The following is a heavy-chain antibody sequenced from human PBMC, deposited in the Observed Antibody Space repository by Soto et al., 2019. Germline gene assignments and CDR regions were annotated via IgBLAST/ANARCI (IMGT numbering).Heavy chain of an antibody. V-gene: IGHV4-61*01. Sequence: RSLTCTVSGGSVSSGSYYWSWIRQPPGKGLEWIGYIYYSGSTNYNPSLKSRVTISVDTSKNQFSLKLSSVTAADTAVYYCARAENTQFDYWGQGTLVTVSS. CDR1: GGSVSSGSYY. CDR3: ARAENTQFDY. J-gene: IGHJ4*02. D-gene: IGHD2-15*01. CDR2: IYYSGST.